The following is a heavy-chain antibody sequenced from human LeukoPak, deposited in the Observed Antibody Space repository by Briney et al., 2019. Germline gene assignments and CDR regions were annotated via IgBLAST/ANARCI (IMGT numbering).Heavy chain of an antibody. V-gene: IGHV3-48*01. CDR1: GFTFSTYS. J-gene: IGHJ4*02. CDR2: ISSSSSTI. Sequence: GSLRLSCAASGFTFSTYSMNWVRQAPGKGLEWVSYISSSSSTIYYADSVKGRFTISRDNAKNSLYLQMNSLRAEDTAVYYCARGDQYYFDYWGQGTLVTVSS. CDR3: ARGDQYYFDY.